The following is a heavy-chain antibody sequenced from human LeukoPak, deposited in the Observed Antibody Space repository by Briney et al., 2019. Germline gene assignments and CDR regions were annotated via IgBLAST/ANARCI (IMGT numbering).Heavy chain of an antibody. V-gene: IGHV3-53*01. D-gene: IGHD6-6*01. J-gene: IGHJ4*02. CDR2: IYSGGST. CDR1: GFTVSSDY. CDR3: ARVPQLGHFDY. Sequence: GGCLRLSCAASGFTVSSDYMSWVRQAPGKGLEWVSVIYSGGSTYYADSVKGRFTISRDNSKNTLYLQMNSLRAEDTAVYYCARVPQLGHFDYWGQGTLVTVSS.